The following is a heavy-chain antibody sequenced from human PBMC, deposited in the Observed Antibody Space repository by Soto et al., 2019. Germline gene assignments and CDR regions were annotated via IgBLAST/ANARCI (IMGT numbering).Heavy chain of an antibody. J-gene: IGHJ5*01. V-gene: IGHV3-48*03. D-gene: IGHD3-10*01. Sequence: GGSLRLSCQASGFNFRMYEMHWVRKAPGKGLEWVSYISSSGLTTYYADSAEGRFTISRDNAKDSLYLHLNSLRVGDTAVYYCARYGTCGDWWGLGTQVTVSS. CDR3: ARYGTCGDW. CDR1: GFNFRMYE. CDR2: ISSSGLTT.